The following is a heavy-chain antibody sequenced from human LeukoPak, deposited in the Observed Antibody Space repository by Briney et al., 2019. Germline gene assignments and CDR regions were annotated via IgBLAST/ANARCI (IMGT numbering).Heavy chain of an antibody. CDR2: IRGKADNYAT. Sequence: GGSLRLSCAASGFTFSGSPILWVRQASGKGLEWVGRIRGKADNYATAYAASVQGRCTISRDDSQNTAYLQLNSLKTEDTAVYYCTQNNYWGQGALVTVSS. CDR1: GFTFSGSP. CDR3: TQNNY. J-gene: IGHJ4*02. V-gene: IGHV3-73*01.